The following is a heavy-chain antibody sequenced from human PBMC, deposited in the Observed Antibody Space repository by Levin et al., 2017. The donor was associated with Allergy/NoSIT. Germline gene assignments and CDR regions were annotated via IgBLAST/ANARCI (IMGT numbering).Heavy chain of an antibody. CDR2: INPNSGGT. CDR1: GYTFTGYY. D-gene: IGHD3-22*01. Sequence: EASVKVSCKASGYTFTGYYMHWVRQAPGQGLEWMGWINPNSGGTNYAQKFQGRVTMTRDTSISTAYMELSRLRSDDTAVYYCARAWILQEIKERDYYDSSGYRLSGMDVWGQGTTVTVSS. V-gene: IGHV1-2*02. CDR3: ARAWILQEIKERDYYDSSGYRLSGMDV. J-gene: IGHJ6*02.